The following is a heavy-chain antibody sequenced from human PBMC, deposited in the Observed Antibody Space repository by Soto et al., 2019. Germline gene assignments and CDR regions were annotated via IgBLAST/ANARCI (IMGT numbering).Heavy chain of an antibody. D-gene: IGHD3-3*01. J-gene: IGHJ5*02. CDR1: GFTFSSYS. CDR2: ISSSSSTI. Sequence: PGGSLRLSCAASGFTFSSYSMNWVRQAPGKGLEWVSYISSSSSTIYYADSVKGRFTISRDNAKNSLYLQMNSLRAEDTAVYYCARGGGKRFLEWRALYYNWFDPWGQGTLVNVSS. CDR3: ARGGGKRFLEWRALYYNWFDP. V-gene: IGHV3-48*01.